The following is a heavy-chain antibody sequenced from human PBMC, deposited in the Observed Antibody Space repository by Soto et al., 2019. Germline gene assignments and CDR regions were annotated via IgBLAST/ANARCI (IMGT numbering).Heavy chain of an antibody. CDR2: IYSGGNT. CDR1: GFTVSSNY. Sequence: EVQLEESGGDLVQPGGSLRLSCAASGFTVSSNYMSWVRQAPGKGLEWVSVIYSGGNTYYADSVKCRFTISRDNSKNTVYLQMNSMRVEDTAVYYCARGSSWPCQEWGQGTLVTVSS. V-gene: IGHV3-66*01. D-gene: IGHD6-13*01. J-gene: IGHJ1*01. CDR3: ARGSSWPCQE.